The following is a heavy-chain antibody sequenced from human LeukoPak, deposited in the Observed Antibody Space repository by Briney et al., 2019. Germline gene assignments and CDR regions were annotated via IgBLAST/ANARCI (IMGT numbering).Heavy chain of an antibody. D-gene: IGHD3-22*01. J-gene: IGHJ3*02. V-gene: IGHV1-69*13. CDR3: AGGRITMIVGTDRNAFDI. CDR1: GGTFSSYA. Sequence: ASVKVSCKASGGTFSSYAISWVRQAPGQGLEWMGGIIPIFGTANYAQKFQGRVTITADESTSTAYMELSSLRSEDTAVYYCAGGRITMIVGTDRNAFDIWGQGTMVTVSS. CDR2: IIPIFGTA.